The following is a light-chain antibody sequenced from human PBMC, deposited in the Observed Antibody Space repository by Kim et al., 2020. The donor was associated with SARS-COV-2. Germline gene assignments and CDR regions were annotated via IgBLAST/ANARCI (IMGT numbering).Light chain of an antibody. J-gene: IGLJ2*01. Sequence: AVTISYAGHRGSVVSSMRASWYQSPPGTAPHLMFYEVSNRPSGVPDRYSGSKSGNTASLTISGLQAEDEAEYYCSSYTSSSTFVVFGGGTQLTVL. V-gene: IGLV2-18*02. CDR3: SSYTSSSTFVV. CDR2: EVS. CDR1: RGSVVSSMR.